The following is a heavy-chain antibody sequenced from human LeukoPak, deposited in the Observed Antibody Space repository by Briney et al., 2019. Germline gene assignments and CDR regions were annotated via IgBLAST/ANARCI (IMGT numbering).Heavy chain of an antibody. CDR2: IYYSGST. CDR1: GGSISSYY. V-gene: IGHV4-59*12. CDR3: ARAGSGWSPYAFDI. D-gene: IGHD6-19*01. J-gene: IGHJ3*02. Sequence: SETLSLTCTVSGGSISSYYWSWIRQPPGKGLEWIGYIYYSGSTNYNPSLKSRVTISVDTSKNQFSLKLSSLTAADTAVYYCARAGSGWSPYAFDIWGQGTMVTVSS.